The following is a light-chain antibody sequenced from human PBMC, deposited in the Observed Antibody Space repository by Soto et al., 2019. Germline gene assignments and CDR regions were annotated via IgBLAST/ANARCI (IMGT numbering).Light chain of an antibody. CDR1: SSDIGGYNY. Sequence: QSALTQPASVSGSPGQSITISCTGTSSDIGGYNYVSWYQQHPGKAPKLIIFDVSNRPSGVSNRFSGSKSGNTASLTISGLQAEDGADYYCSSYTAGNTVDVFGGGTKLTVL. J-gene: IGLJ2*01. V-gene: IGLV2-14*01. CDR2: DVS. CDR3: SSYTAGNTVDV.